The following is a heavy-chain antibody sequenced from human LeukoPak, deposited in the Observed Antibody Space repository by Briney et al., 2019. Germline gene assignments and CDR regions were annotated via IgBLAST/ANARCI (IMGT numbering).Heavy chain of an antibody. CDR1: GFTFKSVS. CDR3: ARAAMVRGVDYFDY. V-gene: IGHV3-23*01. D-gene: IGHD3-10*01. Sequence: GGSLRLSCVGTGFTFKSVSMSWVRQAPGKGLEWVAFIGHFAGDIFYADSVKGRFTVSRDSSKNTLFLHMSSLRAGDTAVYYCARAAMVRGVDYFDYWGQGTLVTVSS. J-gene: IGHJ4*02. CDR2: IGHFAGDI.